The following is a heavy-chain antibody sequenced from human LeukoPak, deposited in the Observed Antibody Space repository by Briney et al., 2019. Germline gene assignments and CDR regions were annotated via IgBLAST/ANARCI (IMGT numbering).Heavy chain of an antibody. CDR1: GFTFSSYS. V-gene: IGHV3-23*01. Sequence: GGSLRLSCAASGFTFSSYSMNWVRQAPGKGLEWVSAISGSGGSTYYADSVKGRFTISRDNSKNTLYLQMNSLRAEDTAVYYCAKDIAQGYTYGSIEQDFWGQGTLVTVPS. CDR3: AKDIAQGYTYGSIEQDF. J-gene: IGHJ4*02. CDR2: ISGSGGST. D-gene: IGHD5-18*01.